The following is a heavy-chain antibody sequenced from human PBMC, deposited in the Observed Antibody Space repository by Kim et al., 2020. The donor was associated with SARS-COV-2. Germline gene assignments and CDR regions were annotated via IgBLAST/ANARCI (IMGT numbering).Heavy chain of an antibody. CDR3: ARETLGRRISDY. Sequence: ASVKVSCKASGYTFRNYAMHWVRQAPGQRLEWMGWINGGNGNTEYSQKFQGRVTITRDTSASTAYMELSSLRSEDTAVYYCARETLGRRISDYWGQGTLVTVSS. D-gene: IGHD7-27*01. CDR2: INGGNGNT. CDR1: GYTFRNYA. V-gene: IGHV1-3*01. J-gene: IGHJ4*02.